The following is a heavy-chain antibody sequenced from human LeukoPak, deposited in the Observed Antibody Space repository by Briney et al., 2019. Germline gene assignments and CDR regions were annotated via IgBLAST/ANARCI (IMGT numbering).Heavy chain of an antibody. Sequence: SETLSLTCTVSGGSISSSSYYWGWIRQPPGKGLEWIGSIYYSGSTYYNPSLKSRVTISVDTSKNQFSLKPSSVTAADTAVYYCARRSSSRSNWFDPWGQGHLVPVSS. CDR2: IYYSGST. J-gene: IGHJ5*02. CDR3: ARRSSSRSNWFDP. D-gene: IGHD6-13*01. CDR1: GGSISSSSYY. V-gene: IGHV4-39*01.